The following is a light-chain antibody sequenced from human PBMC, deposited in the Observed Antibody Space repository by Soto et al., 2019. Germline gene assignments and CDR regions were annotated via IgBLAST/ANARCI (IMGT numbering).Light chain of an antibody. V-gene: IGLV2-23*03. CDR2: EGS. J-gene: IGLJ2*01. Sequence: QSVLTQPASVSGSPGQSITISCTGTSSDVGSYNLVSWYQQHPGKAPKLMIYEGSKRPSGVSNRFSGSKSGNTASLTISGLQAEDEADYYCCSYAGSSTFGVVFGGGTKLTAL. CDR3: CSYAGSSTFGVV. CDR1: SSDVGSYNL.